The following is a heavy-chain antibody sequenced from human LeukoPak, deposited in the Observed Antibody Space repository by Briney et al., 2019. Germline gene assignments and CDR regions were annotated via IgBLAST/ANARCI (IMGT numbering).Heavy chain of an antibody. J-gene: IGHJ4*02. CDR3: ARLPRYGGYDHFDY. CDR1: GDSIDSYY. CDR2: IYYRGTT. D-gene: IGHD5-12*01. V-gene: IGHV4-59*12. Sequence: SETLSLTCAVSGDSIDSYYWSWIRQPPGKGLEWIGYIYYRGTTSYNPFLKSRVTISVDTSKNQFSLKLNSVTAADTAVYYCARLPRYGGYDHFDYWGQGILVIVSS.